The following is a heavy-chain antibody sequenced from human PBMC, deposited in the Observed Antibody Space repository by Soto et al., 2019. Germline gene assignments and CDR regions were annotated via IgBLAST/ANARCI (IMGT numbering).Heavy chain of an antibody. CDR2: IYSGGST. V-gene: IGHV3-53*01. CDR1: GFTVSSNY. J-gene: IGHJ4*02. D-gene: IGHD3-10*01. CDR3: ARVKWFGENGPFDY. Sequence: PGGSLRLSCAASGFTVSSNYMSWVRQAPGKGLEWVSVIYSGGSTYYADSVKGRFTISRDNSKNTLYLQMNSLRAEDTAVYYCARVKWFGENGPFDYWGQGTLVTVSS.